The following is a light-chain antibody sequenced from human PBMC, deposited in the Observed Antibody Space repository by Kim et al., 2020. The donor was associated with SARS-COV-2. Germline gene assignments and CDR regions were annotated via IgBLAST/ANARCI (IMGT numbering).Light chain of an antibody. CDR1: NIGSKS. Sequence: ISCGGNNIGSKSVHWYQQKPGQAPVLVIYYDSDRPSGIPERFSGSNSGNTATLTISRVEAGDEADYYCQVWDSSSDHSVFGGGTKLTV. CDR2: YDS. J-gene: IGLJ2*01. V-gene: IGLV3-21*04. CDR3: QVWDSSSDHSV.